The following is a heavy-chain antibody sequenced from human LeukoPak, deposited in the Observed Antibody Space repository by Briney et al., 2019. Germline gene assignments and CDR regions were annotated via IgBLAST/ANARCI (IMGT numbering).Heavy chain of an antibody. CDR3: AKCTPTSAAGSDAFDI. J-gene: IGHJ3*02. CDR1: GFSFSSYA. CDR2: INGGGIVT. V-gene: IGHV3-23*01. Sequence: GGSLRLSCAASGFSFSSYALSWVRQAPGKGLEWVSAINGGGIVTYYADSVKGRFTISRDYSKNTLYLQMNSLRAEDTAVYYCAKCTPTSAAGSDAFDIWGQGTMVTVSS. D-gene: IGHD6-13*01.